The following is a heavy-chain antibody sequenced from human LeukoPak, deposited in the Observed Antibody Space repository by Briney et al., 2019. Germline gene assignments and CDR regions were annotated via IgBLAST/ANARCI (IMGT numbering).Heavy chain of an antibody. CDR3: AEDGEGYSYGSDY. Sequence: GGSRRLSCAASGFSFRHYVMSWVRQGPGKGLEWVSSIRGEGTIFYADSLKGRFTISRDNSKNTLYLQMNSLRVEDTAIYYCAEDGEGYSYGSDYWGQGTLVTVSS. CDR1: GFSFRHYV. J-gene: IGHJ4*02. D-gene: IGHD1-26*01. V-gene: IGHV3-23*01. CDR2: IRGEGTI.